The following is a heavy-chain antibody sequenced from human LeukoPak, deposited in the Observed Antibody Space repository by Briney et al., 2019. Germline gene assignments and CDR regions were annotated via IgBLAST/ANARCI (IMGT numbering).Heavy chain of an antibody. CDR1: GYTFTSYG. V-gene: IGHV1-69*04. J-gene: IGHJ6*02. CDR2: IIPILGIA. Sequence: GASVKVSCKASGYTFTSYGISWVRQAPGQGLEWMGRIIPILGIANYAQKFQGRVTITADKSTSTAYMELSSLRSEDTAVYYCAVYATSYYYYGMDVWGQGTTVTVSS. CDR3: AVYATSYYYYGMDV. D-gene: IGHD2-8*01.